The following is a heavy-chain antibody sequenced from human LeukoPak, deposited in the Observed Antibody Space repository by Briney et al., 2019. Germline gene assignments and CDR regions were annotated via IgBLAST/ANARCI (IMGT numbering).Heavy chain of an antibody. D-gene: IGHD6-19*01. V-gene: IGHV1-18*01. CDR2: ISAYNGNT. J-gene: IGHJ4*02. CDR1: GGTFSSYA. CDR3: ARLLSGWYVSPDY. Sequence: ASVKVSCKASGGTFSSYAISWVRQAPGQGLEWMGWISAYNGNTNYAQKLQGRVTMTTDTSTSTAYMELRSLRSDDTAVYYCARLLSGWYVSPDYWGQGTLVTVSS.